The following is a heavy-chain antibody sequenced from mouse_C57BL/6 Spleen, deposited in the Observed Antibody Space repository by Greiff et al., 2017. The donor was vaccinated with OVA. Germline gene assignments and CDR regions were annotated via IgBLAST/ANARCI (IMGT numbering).Heavy chain of an antibody. V-gene: IGHV1-74*01. Sequence: QVQLQQPGAELVKPGASVKVSCKASGYTFTSYWMHWVKQRPGQGLEWIGRIHPSDSVTNYNQKFKGKATLTVDKSSSTAYMQLSSLTSEDSAVYYCAIPYYDGGAYYAMDYWGQGTSVTVSS. D-gene: IGHD1-1*01. J-gene: IGHJ4*01. CDR2: IHPSDSVT. CDR3: AIPYYDGGAYYAMDY. CDR1: GYTFTSYW.